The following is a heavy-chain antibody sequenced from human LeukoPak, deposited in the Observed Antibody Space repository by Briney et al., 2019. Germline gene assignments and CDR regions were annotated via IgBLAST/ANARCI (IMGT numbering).Heavy chain of an antibody. CDR2: IRVYNGNT. V-gene: IGHV1-18*01. CDR1: GYTFTSYG. D-gene: IGHD3-22*01. Sequence: ASVKVSCKASGYTFTSYGISWVRQAPGQGLEWLGWIRVYNGNTDYAQKLQGRVTMTTDTSTSTAYMELRSLRSDDTAVYYCARSGRLETYYYDSSGYFYVDYWGQGTLVTVSS. J-gene: IGHJ4*02. CDR3: ARSGRLETYYYDSSGYFYVDY.